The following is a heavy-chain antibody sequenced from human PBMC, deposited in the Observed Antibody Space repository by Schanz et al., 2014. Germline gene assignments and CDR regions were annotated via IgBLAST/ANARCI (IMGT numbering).Heavy chain of an antibody. CDR2: INPSGGST. J-gene: IGHJ4*02. CDR3: ARDRRECGAECYSVEVFEI. D-gene: IGHD2-21*01. V-gene: IGHV1-46*01. CDR1: GYTFTSDS. Sequence: QVQLVQSGDEVKKPGASVKVSCKASGYTFTSDSMHWVRQAPGQGLEWMGMINPSGGSTTYAQKFQGRVTITADKSTSTAYMELTSLRSEDTAVYYCARDRRECGAECYSVEVFEIWGQGTLVIVSS.